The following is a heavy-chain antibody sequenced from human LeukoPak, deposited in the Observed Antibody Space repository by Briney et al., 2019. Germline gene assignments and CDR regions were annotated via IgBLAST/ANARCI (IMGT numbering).Heavy chain of an antibody. J-gene: IGHJ6*03. V-gene: IGHV1-18*01. CDR1: GYTFTSYG. Sequence: ASVKVSCKASGYTFTSYGISWVRQAPGQGLEWMGWISAYNGNTNYAQKLQGRVTMTTDTSTGTAYMELRSLRSDDTAVYYCARVPLPYYYMDVWGKGTTVTVSS. CDR2: ISAYNGNT. CDR3: ARVPLPYYYMDV.